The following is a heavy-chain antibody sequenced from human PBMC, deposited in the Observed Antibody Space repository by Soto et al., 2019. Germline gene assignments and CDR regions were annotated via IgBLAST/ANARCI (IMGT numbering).Heavy chain of an antibody. V-gene: IGHV3-30*18. Sequence: PGGSLRLSCAASGFTFSSYGMHWVRQAPGKGLEWVAVISYDGSNKYYADSVKGRFTISRDNSKNTLYLQMNSLRAEDTAVYYCAKDGFDCSSTSCYNYYYYGMDVWGQGTKVTVSS. D-gene: IGHD2-2*02. J-gene: IGHJ6*02. CDR1: GFTFSSYG. CDR3: AKDGFDCSSTSCYNYYYYGMDV. CDR2: ISYDGSNK.